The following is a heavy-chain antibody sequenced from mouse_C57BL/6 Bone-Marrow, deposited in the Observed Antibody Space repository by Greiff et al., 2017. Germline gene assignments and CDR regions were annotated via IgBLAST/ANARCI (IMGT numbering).Heavy chain of an antibody. CDR2: IYPGSGST. Sequence: QVQLQQPGAELVKPGASVKMSCKASGYTFTSYWITWVKHRPGQGLEWIGDIYPGSGSTNYNEKFKSKATLTVDTSSSTAYMQLSSLTSEDSAVYYCARRRLGYYAMDYWGQGTSVTVSS. J-gene: IGHJ4*01. CDR1: GYTFTSYW. D-gene: IGHD4-1*01. V-gene: IGHV1-55*01. CDR3: ARRRLGYYAMDY.